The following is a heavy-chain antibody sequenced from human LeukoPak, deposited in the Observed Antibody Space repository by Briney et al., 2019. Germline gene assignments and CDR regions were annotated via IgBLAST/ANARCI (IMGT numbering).Heavy chain of an antibody. V-gene: IGHV3-23*01. J-gene: IGHJ4*02. CDR3: AKDNYDYVWGSYRYTGSCFDY. D-gene: IGHD3-16*02. CDR1: GFTFSSYG. CDR2: ISGSGGST. Sequence: GGPLRLSCAASGFTFSSYGMSWVRQAPGKGLEWVPAISGSGGSTYYADSVKGRFTISRDNSKNTLYLQMNSLRAEDTAVYYCAKDNYDYVWGSYRYTGSCFDYWGQGTLVTVSS.